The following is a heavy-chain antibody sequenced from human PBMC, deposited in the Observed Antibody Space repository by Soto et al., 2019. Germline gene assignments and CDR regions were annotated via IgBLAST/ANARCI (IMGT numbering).Heavy chain of an antibody. CDR2: ISYDGSNK. CDR1: GFTFSSYA. CDR3: ARGAPPYGSGSYYGRKFDY. Sequence: GGSLRLSCAASGFTFSSYAMHWVRQAPGKGLEWVAVISYDGSNKYYADSVKGRFTISRDNSKNTLYLQMNSLRAEDTAVYYCARGAPPYGSGSYYGRKFDYWGQRTLVTVSS. J-gene: IGHJ4*02. D-gene: IGHD3-10*01. V-gene: IGHV3-30-3*01.